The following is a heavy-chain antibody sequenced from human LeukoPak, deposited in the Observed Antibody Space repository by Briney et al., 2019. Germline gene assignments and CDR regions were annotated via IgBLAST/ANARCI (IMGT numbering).Heavy chain of an antibody. CDR3: AKDLLTPIVATGGY. V-gene: IGHV3-30*02. CDR1: GFTFGSYG. J-gene: IGHJ4*02. Sequence: GGSLRLSCAASGFTFGSYGMHWVCQAPGKGLEWVAFIRYDGSNKYYADSVKGRFTISRDNSKNTLYLQMNSLRAEDTAVYYCAKDLLTPIVATGGYWGQGTLVTVSS. D-gene: IGHD5-12*01. CDR2: IRYDGSNK.